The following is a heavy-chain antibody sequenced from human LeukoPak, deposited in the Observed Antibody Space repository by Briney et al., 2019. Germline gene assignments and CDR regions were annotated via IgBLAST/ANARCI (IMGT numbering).Heavy chain of an antibody. D-gene: IGHD5-24*01. CDR3: ARDEMAGFAFDI. CDR1: GGSISSYY. V-gene: IGHV4-59*01. J-gene: IGHJ3*02. Sequence: PSETLSLTCTVSGGSISSYYWSWIRQPPGKGLEWIGYIYYSGSTNYNPSLKSRVTISVDTSKNQFPLKLSSVTAADTAVYYCARDEMAGFAFDIWGQGTMVTVSS. CDR2: IYYSGST.